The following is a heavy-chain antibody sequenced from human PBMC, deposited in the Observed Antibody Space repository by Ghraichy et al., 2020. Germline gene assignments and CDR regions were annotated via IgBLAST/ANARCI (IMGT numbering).Heavy chain of an antibody. CDR2: IIPIFGTA. CDR3: ASSVGLYYGSGSAIPHYYYYYGMDV. Sequence: SVKVSCKASGGTFSSYAISWVRQAPGQGLEWMGGIIPIFGTANYAQKFQGRVTITADESTSTAYMELSSLRSEDTAVYYCASSVGLYYGSGSAIPHYYYYYGMDVWGQGTTVNVSS. D-gene: IGHD3-10*01. CDR1: GGTFSSYA. V-gene: IGHV1-69*13. J-gene: IGHJ6*02.